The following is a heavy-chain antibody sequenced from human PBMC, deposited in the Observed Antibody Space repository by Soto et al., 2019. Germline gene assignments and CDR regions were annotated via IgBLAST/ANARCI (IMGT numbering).Heavy chain of an antibody. J-gene: IGHJ5*02. CDR3: AKDLCWSGFGGASNCFDP. CDR2: LSGSGDSA. Sequence: GGSLRLSCAASGFTFSSYAMSWIRQVPGKGLEWVSTLSGSGDSAYYADSVKGRFTISRDNSKNTLYLQMNSLRAEDTAAYYCAKDLCWSGFGGASNCFDPWGRRPLFTV. V-gene: IGHV3-23*01. CDR1: GFTFSSYA. D-gene: IGHD6-25*01.